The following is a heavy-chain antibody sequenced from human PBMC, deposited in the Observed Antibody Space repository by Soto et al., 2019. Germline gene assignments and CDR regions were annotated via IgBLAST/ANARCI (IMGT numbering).Heavy chain of an antibody. CDR2: ISSSGRTI. V-gene: IGHV3-48*01. Sequence: SLRLSCAASGFTFSSYSMNWVRQAPGKGLGWVSYISSSGRTIYYADSVKGRFTISRDNAKNSLYLQMNSLRSDDTAVYYCASPSGTTEAFDIWGQGTMVTVSS. CDR1: GFTFSSYS. CDR3: ASPSGTTEAFDI. J-gene: IGHJ3*02.